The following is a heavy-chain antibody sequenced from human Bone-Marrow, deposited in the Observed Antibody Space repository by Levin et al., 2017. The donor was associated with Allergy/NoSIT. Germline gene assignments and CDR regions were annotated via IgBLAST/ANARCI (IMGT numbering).Heavy chain of an antibody. Sequence: ETLSLTCAASGFTFSDAWMNWVRQAPGKGLEWVGRIKSKADGGTTDYAAPAKGRFTISRDDSKNTLFLQLSSLKTEDTAVYYCTTEVKWNYGAFENWGQGTLVTVSS. V-gene: IGHV3-15*01. D-gene: IGHD1-7*01. CDR1: GFTFSDAW. CDR3: TTEVKWNYGAFEN. CDR2: IKSKADGGTT. J-gene: IGHJ4*02.